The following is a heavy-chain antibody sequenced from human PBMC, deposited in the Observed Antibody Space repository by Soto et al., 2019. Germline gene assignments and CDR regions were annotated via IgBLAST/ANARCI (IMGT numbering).Heavy chain of an antibody. CDR1: GGSISSYY. CDR2: IYYRGST. D-gene: IGHD1-26*01. J-gene: IGHJ4*02. Sequence: QVQLQESGPGLVKPSETLSRTCTGSGGSISSYYWSWIRQPPGKGLEWIGYIYYRGSTNYNPSLKSRVTISVDTAKNQFSLKLSSVTAADTAVYYCARRYGGNLDYWGQGTLVTVSS. CDR3: ARRYGGNLDY. V-gene: IGHV4-59*08.